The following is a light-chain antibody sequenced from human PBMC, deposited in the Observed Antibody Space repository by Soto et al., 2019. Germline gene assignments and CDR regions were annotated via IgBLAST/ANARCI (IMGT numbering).Light chain of an antibody. Sequence: EIVLTQSPATLSLSPGERTTVSCRASQSVSSYLAWYQQKPGQAPRLLIYDASNRATGIPARFSGSGSGTDFTHTISSLEPEDFAVYYCQQRSNWPPITFGQGTRPEIK. V-gene: IGKV3-11*01. J-gene: IGKJ5*01. CDR2: DAS. CDR3: QQRSNWPPIT. CDR1: QSVSSY.